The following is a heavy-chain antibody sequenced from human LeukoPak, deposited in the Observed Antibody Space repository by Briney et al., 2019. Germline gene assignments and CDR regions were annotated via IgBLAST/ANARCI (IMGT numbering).Heavy chain of an antibody. CDR2: ISGSGGSP. D-gene: IGHD6-19*01. J-gene: IGHJ4*02. CDR1: GSTFRSYA. CDR3: AKDFWCIAVAGWNYFDY. Sequence: GGSLRPSCAASGSTFRSYARSWVRQPQGKGLEWVSAISGSGGSPYYADSVKGRFTISRDNSRNTLYLQMNSLRAEDTAVYYCAKDFWCIAVAGWNYFDYWGQGTLVTVSS. V-gene: IGHV3-23*01.